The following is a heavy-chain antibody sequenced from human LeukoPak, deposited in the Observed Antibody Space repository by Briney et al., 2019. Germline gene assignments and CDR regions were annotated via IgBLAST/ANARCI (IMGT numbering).Heavy chain of an antibody. V-gene: IGHV4-59*01. CDR1: GGSISSYY. CDR2: IYYSGST. CDR3: ARGLGSWIQLPPFDP. Sequence: SETLSLTCTVSGGSISSYYWSWIRQPPGKGLEWIGYIYYSGSTNYNPSLKSRVTISVDTSKNQFSLKLSSVTAADTAVYYCARGLGSWIQLPPFDPWGQGTLVTVSS. D-gene: IGHD5-18*01. J-gene: IGHJ5*02.